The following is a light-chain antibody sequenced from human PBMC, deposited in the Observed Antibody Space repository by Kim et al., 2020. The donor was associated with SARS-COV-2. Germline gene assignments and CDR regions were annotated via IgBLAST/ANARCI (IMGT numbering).Light chain of an antibody. Sequence: ASVQDRVTSTRRASQCISSWLAWYQQKTQRAPTLLFCPASTLESGVPSRFSGSGSGTDFTLTISGLQPEDFATYYYQQANNFPLTIGGRTKVDIK. CDR2: PAS. J-gene: IGKJ4*01. V-gene: IGKV1-12*01. CDR1: QCISSW. CDR3: QQANNFPLT.